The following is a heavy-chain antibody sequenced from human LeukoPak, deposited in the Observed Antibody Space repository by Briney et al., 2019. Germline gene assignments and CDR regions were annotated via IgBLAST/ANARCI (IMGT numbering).Heavy chain of an antibody. Sequence: LSETLSLTCTVSGGSISSYYWSWIRQPAGEGLEWIGRIYTSGSTNYNPSLKSRVTISVDTSKNQFSLKLSSVTAADTAVYYCARDSSSWSKGRFDPWGQGTLVTVSS. V-gene: IGHV4-4*07. CDR2: IYTSGST. J-gene: IGHJ5*02. D-gene: IGHD6-13*01. CDR1: GGSISSYY. CDR3: ARDSSSWSKGRFDP.